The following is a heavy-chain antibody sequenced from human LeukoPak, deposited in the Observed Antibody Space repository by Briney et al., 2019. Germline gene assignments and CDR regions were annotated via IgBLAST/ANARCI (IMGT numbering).Heavy chain of an antibody. CDR2: IYYSGST. Sequence: SETLSLTCTVSGGSISSYYWSWLRQPPGKGLEWLGYIYYSGSTNYNPSLKSRVTISVDPSKNQFSLKLSSVTAADTAVYYCARVSSKSNMGFDYWGQGTLVTVSS. J-gene: IGHJ4*02. V-gene: IGHV4-59*01. CDR3: ARVSSKSNMGFDY. D-gene: IGHD4-11*01. CDR1: GGSISSYY.